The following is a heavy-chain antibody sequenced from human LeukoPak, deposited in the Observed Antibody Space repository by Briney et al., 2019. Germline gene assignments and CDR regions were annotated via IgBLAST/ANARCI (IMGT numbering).Heavy chain of an antibody. D-gene: IGHD3-16*01. J-gene: IGHJ5*02. CDR1: GGSISSGSYY. CDR3: ARDGQYGGFNWFDP. Sequence: SQTLSLTCTVSGGSISSGSYYWSCIRQPAGKGLECIGRIYTSGSTNYNPSLKSRVTISVDTSKNQFSLKLSSVTAADTAVYYCARDGQYGGFNWFDPWGQGTLVTVSS. V-gene: IGHV4-61*02. CDR2: IYTSGST.